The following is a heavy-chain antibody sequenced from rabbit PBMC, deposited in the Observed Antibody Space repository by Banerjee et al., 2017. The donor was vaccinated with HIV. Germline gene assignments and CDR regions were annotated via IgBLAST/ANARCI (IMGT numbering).Heavy chain of an antibody. CDR3: ARGLVAGVLDL. V-gene: IGHV1S7*01. J-gene: IGHJ4*01. D-gene: IGHD3-3*01. CDR1: GLVFRRRFW. CDR2: IYPAAGAT. Sequence: QLVASGGGLVTLGGSLHLTCKASGLVFRRRFWISWLRQAPGKGLEWIGCIYPAAGATDYASWVKGRLTISLDNAQNTVFLQMTSLTAADTATYFCARGLVAGVLDLWGPGTLVTDS.